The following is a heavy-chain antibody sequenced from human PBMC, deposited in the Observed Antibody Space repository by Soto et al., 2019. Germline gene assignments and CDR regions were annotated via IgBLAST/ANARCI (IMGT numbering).Heavy chain of an antibody. CDR1: GGTFSSYA. CDR2: IIPIFGTA. D-gene: IGHD3-3*01. J-gene: IGHJ6*02. V-gene: IGHV1-69*01. CDR3: ARTHKRCDFWGYYGMDV. Sequence: QVQLVQSGAEVKKPGSSVKVSCKASGGTFSSYAISWVRQAPGQGLEWMGGIIPIFGTANYAQKFQGRVTITADESTSTAYMELSSLRSEDTAVYYCARTHKRCDFWGYYGMDVWGQGTTVTVSS.